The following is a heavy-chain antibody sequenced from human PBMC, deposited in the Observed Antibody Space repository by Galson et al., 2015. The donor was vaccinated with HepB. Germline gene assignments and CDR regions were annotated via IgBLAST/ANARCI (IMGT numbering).Heavy chain of an antibody. J-gene: IGHJ4*02. Sequence: SVTVSCKASGYTFTGYYMHWVRQAPGQGLEWMGWISPNSGGTNYAQKFQGRVTITADKSTSTAYMELSSLRSEDTAVYYCARTHQGVNDYGAKRPLAARDYWGQGTLVTVSS. D-gene: IGHD4-23*01. CDR2: ISPNSGGT. CDR3: ARTHQGVNDYGAKRPLAARDY. V-gene: IGHV1-2*02. CDR1: GYTFTGYY.